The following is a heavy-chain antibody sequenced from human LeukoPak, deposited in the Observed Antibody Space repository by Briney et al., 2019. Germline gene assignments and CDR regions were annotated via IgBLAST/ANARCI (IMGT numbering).Heavy chain of an antibody. V-gene: IGHV4-34*01. J-gene: IGHJ4*02. CDR1: GGSFSGYY. CDR2: INHSGST. Sequence: SETLSLTCAVYGGSFSGYYWSWIRQPPGKGLEWIGEINHSGSTSYNPSLKSRVTISVDTSKNQFSLKLSSVTAADTAVYYCVRGRISQIQLWLRNGDYWGQGTLVTVSS. D-gene: IGHD5-18*01. CDR3: VRGRISQIQLWLRNGDY.